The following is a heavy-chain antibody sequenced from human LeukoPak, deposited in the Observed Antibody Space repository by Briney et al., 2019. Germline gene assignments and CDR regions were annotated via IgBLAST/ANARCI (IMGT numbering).Heavy chain of an antibody. Sequence: SSETLSLTCTVSGYSISTSYYWGWIRQPPGKGLEWIGSIYHSGNTYYNPSLKSRVTISVDTSKNQFSLKLNSVTAADTAVYYCARAGYGDSDFDYWGQGTLVTVSS. CDR1: GYSISTSYY. CDR2: IYHSGNT. J-gene: IGHJ4*02. D-gene: IGHD4-17*01. CDR3: ARAGYGDSDFDY. V-gene: IGHV4-38-2*02.